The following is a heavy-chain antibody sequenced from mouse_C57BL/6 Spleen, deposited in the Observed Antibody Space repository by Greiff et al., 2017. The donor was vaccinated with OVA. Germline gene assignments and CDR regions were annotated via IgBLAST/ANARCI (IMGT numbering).Heavy chain of an antibody. Sequence: VKLMESGPGLVQPSQSLSITCTVSGFSLTSYGVHWVRQSPGKGLEWLGVIWSGGSIDYTAAFISRLSISKDNSKIQFFFKMISLQADDPSIYYCARPSLRAWFAYWGQATLVTVSA. CDR1: GFSLTSYG. CDR3: ARPSLRAWFAY. CDR2: IWSGGSI. J-gene: IGHJ3*01. V-gene: IGHV2-2*01. D-gene: IGHD1-2*01.